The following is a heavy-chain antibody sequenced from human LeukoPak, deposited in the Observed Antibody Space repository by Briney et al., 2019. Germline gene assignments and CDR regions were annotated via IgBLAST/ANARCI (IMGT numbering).Heavy chain of an antibody. CDR2: ISAYNGNT. Sequence: ASVKVSCKAPGYTFTSYGISWVRQAPGQGLEWMGWISAYNGNTNYAQKLQGRVTMTTDTSTSTAYMELRSLRSDDTAVYYCARDRVARYYDSSGGGSHWGQGTLVTVSS. V-gene: IGHV1-18*01. D-gene: IGHD3-22*01. J-gene: IGHJ4*02. CDR1: GYTFTSYG. CDR3: ARDRVARYYDSSGGGSH.